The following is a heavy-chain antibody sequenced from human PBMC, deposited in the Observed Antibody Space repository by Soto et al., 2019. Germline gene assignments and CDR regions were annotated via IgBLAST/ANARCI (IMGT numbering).Heavy chain of an antibody. V-gene: IGHV4-4*02. CDR1: GGSISSSNW. J-gene: IGHJ6*02. CDR3: ARGDYDILTAFRLGMDL. Sequence: SETLSLTCAVSGGSISSSNWWSWVRQPPGKGLEWIGEIYHSGSTNYNPSLKSRVTISVDKSKNQFSLKLSSVTAADTAVYYCARGDYDILTAFRLGMDLWGQGTTVTVSS. CDR2: IYHSGST. D-gene: IGHD3-9*01.